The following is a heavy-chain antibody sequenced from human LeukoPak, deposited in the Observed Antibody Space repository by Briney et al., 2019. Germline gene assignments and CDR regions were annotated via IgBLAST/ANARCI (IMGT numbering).Heavy chain of an antibody. Sequence: GGSLRLSCAASGFTFSSYAMSWVRQAPGKGLEWVSAITGGGSSTYYADSVKGRFTISRDNSKNTLYLQMNSLRAEDTAVYYCAKVGRSYDYDCSGYSDYWGRGTLVSVSS. D-gene: IGHD3-22*01. J-gene: IGHJ4*02. CDR2: ITGGGSST. CDR3: AKVGRSYDYDCSGYSDY. V-gene: IGHV3-23*01. CDR1: GFTFSSYA.